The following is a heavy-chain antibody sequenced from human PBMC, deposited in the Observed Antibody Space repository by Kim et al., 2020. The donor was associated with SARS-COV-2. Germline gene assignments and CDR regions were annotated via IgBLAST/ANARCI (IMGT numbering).Heavy chain of an antibody. J-gene: IGHJ4*02. V-gene: IGHV3-48*04. CDR3: ARVDYSSSCAY. Sequence: TIYSADSVKGRVTISRDNAKNSLYLQMNSLRAEDPAVYYCARVDYSSSCAYWGQGTLVTVSS. CDR2: TI. D-gene: IGHD6-13*01.